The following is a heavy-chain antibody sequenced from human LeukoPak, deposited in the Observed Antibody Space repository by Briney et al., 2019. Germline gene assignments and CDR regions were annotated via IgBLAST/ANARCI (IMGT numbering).Heavy chain of an antibody. D-gene: IGHD6-19*01. CDR1: GFTFSSYA. CDR3: AKVAGYSSGWYDY. V-gene: IGHV3-23*01. Sequence: EGSLRLSCAASGFTFSSYAMSWVRQAPGKGLEWVSAISGSGGSTYYADSVKGRFTISRDNSKNTLYLQMNSLRAEDTALYYCAKVAGYSSGWYDYWGQGTLVTVSS. CDR2: ISGSGGST. J-gene: IGHJ4*02.